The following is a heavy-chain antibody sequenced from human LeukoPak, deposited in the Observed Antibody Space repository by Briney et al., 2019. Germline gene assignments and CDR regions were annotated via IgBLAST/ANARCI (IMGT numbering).Heavy chain of an antibody. D-gene: IGHD3-22*01. Sequence: GGSLRLSCAASGFTFSSYWMSWDRQAPGKGLEWVANIKQDGSEKYYVDSVKGRFTISRDNAKNSLYLQMNSLRAEDTAVYYCARGRYDSSGYYYFDYWGQGTLVTVSS. V-gene: IGHV3-7*01. CDR2: IKQDGSEK. J-gene: IGHJ4*02. CDR3: ARGRYDSSGYYYFDY. CDR1: GFTFSSYW.